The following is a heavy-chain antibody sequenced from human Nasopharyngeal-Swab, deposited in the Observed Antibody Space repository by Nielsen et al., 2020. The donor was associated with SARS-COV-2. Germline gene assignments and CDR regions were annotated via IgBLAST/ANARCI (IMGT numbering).Heavy chain of an antibody. V-gene: IGHV3-21*01. CDR1: GFTFSSYS. D-gene: IGHD1-1*01. CDR2: ISSSSNYI. J-gene: IGHJ6*02. CDR3: ARLGTESYHYYSLDV. Sequence: GESLKISCAASGFTFSSYSMYWVRQAPGKGLEWVSSISSSSNYIYYGDLVKGRFTISRDNTQKSLYLEMNSLRVEDTAVYYCARLGTESYHYYSLDVWGQGTTVTVSS.